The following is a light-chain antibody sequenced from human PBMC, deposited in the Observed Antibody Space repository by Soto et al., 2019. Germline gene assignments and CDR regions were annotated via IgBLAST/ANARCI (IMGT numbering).Light chain of an antibody. J-gene: IGKJ4*01. CDR3: QQYGSLFALS. CDR1: QSVGSSY. Sequence: EIVLTQSPGTLSLSPGERATLSCRASQSVGSSYLAWYQQKPGQAPRLLIYGASSRATGIPDRFSGSGSGTDFTLTISRLEPEDFAVYYCQQYGSLFALSFGGGTKVEIK. V-gene: IGKV3-20*01. CDR2: GAS.